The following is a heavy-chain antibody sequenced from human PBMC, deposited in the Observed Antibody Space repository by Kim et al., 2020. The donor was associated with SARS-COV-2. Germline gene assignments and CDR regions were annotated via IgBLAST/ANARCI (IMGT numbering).Heavy chain of an antibody. CDR3: ARVVQGSDVMDV. Sequence: ADSAKGRYTISRDHAKNTLHLQRNSLRADDTAVYYCARVVQGSDVMDVWGQGTTVIVSS. J-gene: IGHJ6*01. V-gene: IGHV3-11*05.